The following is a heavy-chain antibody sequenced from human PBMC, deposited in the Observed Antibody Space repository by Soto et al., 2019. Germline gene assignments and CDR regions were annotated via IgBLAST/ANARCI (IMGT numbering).Heavy chain of an antibody. CDR1: GYTFTSYG. CDR3: AIWYYYDSSASEGY. D-gene: IGHD3-22*01. Sequence: ASVKVSCKASGYTFTSYGISWVRQAPGQGLEWMGWISAYNGNTNYAQKLQGRVTMTTDTSTSTAYMELRSLRSDDTAVYYCAIWYYYDSSASEGYWGQGTLVTVSS. CDR2: ISAYNGNT. J-gene: IGHJ4*02. V-gene: IGHV1-18*01.